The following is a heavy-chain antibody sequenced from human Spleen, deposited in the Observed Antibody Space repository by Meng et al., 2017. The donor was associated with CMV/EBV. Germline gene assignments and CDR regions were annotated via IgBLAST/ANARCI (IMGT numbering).Heavy chain of an antibody. CDR3: ARRGWFGEQNWFDP. Sequence: GGSLRLSCAASGFIFDDYGMSWVRQAPGKGLEWVSGINWNGGSTGYADSVKGRFTISRDNAKNSLYLQMNSLRAEDTALYHCARRGWFGEQNWFDPWAREPWSPSPQ. J-gene: IGHJ5*02. D-gene: IGHD3-10*01. CDR1: GFIFDDYG. V-gene: IGHV3-20*01. CDR2: INWNGGST.